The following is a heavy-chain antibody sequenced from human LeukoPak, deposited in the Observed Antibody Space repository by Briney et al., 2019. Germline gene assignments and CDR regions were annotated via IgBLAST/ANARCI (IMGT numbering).Heavy chain of an antibody. CDR2: IYYSGST. Sequence: PSETLSLTCTVSGGSISSYYWSWVRQSPGKGLEWIGYIYYSGSTNYNPSLKSRVTISVDTSKNQFSLRLSSVTAADTAVYYCAGFRGIIAAACNWFDPWGQETLVTVSS. CDR1: GGSISSYY. CDR3: AGFRGIIAAACNWFDP. D-gene: IGHD6-25*01. J-gene: IGHJ5*02. V-gene: IGHV4-59*01.